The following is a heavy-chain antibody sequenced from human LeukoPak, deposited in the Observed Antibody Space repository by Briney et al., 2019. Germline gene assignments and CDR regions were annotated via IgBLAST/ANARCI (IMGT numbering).Heavy chain of an antibody. CDR1: GFTFSSYS. CDR3: ARVESCGGDCYPH. Sequence: GGSLRLSGAASGFTFSSYSMNWVRQAPGKGLEWVSYISSSSSTIYYADSVKGRFTISRDNVKNSLYLQMNSLRAEDTAVYYCARVESCGGDCYPHWGQGTLVTVSS. V-gene: IGHV3-48*01. D-gene: IGHD2-21*02. CDR2: ISSSSSTI. J-gene: IGHJ1*01.